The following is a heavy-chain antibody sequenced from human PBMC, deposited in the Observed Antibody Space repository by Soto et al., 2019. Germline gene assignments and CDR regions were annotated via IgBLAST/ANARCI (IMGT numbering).Heavy chain of an antibody. J-gene: IGHJ6*02. CDR2: INAYNGDT. Sequence: QVQLVQSGAEVKKPGASVKVSCKASEYTFTSYGFSWVRRAPGQGLEWMGWINAYNGDTNYAQNLQGRVTMTTDTSTHTAYMELRSLRSDDTAVYYCARMGDVPYYYYGMDVWGQGTTVTVSS. CDR3: ARMGDVPYYYYGMDV. D-gene: IGHD3-16*01. CDR1: EYTFTSYG. V-gene: IGHV1-18*01.